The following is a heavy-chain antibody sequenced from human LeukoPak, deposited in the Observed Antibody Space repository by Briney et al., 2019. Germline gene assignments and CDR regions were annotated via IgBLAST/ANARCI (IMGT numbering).Heavy chain of an antibody. V-gene: IGHV3-23*01. CDR2: ISDVEKIP. Sequence: GGSLRLSCAASGFTFTNYAMSWVRQAPGKGLGWVSGISDVEKIPYYSDSVKGRFTISRDNSKKTVYLQMNNLRAEDTAVYFCARHDSYIPYWGQGIPVTVSS. CDR3: ARHDSYIPY. J-gene: IGHJ4*02. D-gene: IGHD3-10*01. CDR1: GFTFTNYA.